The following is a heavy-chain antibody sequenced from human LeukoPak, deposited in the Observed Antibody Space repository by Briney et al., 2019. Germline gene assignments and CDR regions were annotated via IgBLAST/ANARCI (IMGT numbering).Heavy chain of an antibody. CDR3: ASNTNYYENTGHYVFDS. J-gene: IGHJ4*02. CDR1: GGTFSTYA. D-gene: IGHD3-22*01. V-gene: IGHV1-69*13. CDR2: IIPLLGTA. Sequence: SVKVSCKATGGTFSTYAISWVRQAPGQGLEWMGGIIPLLGTANYAQKFQGRLTITADEFTGTAYMELSSLRSEDTAVFYCASNTNYYENTGHYVFDSWGQGTLVTVSS.